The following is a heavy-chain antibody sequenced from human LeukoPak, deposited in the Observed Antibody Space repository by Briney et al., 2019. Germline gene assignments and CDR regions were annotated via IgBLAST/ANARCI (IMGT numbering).Heavy chain of an antibody. Sequence: GGSLRLSCAASGFTFSSYAMHWVRQAPGKGLEWVAVISYDGSNKYYADSVKGRFIISRDNSKNTLYLQMNSLRVEDTAVYYCARDLRTFYWYFDYWGQGTLVTVSS. CDR3: ARDLRTFYWYFDY. D-gene: IGHD2/OR15-2a*01. V-gene: IGHV3-30-3*01. J-gene: IGHJ4*02. CDR1: GFTFSSYA. CDR2: ISYDGSNK.